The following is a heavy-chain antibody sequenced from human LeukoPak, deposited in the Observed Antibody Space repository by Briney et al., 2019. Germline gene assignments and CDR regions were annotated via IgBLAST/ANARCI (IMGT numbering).Heavy chain of an antibody. CDR2: IYHSGST. V-gene: IGHV4-30-2*01. CDR3: ARGGSHFDY. J-gene: IGHJ4*02. Sequence: PSETLSLTCAVSSGSISSGGYSWSWIRQPPGKGLEWIGYIYHSGSTYYNPSLKSRVTISVDRSKNHFSLKLSSVTAADTAVYYCARGGSHFDYWGQGTLVTVSS. CDR1: SGSISSGGYS.